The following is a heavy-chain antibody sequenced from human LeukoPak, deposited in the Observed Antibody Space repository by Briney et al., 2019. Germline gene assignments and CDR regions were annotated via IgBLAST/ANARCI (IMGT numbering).Heavy chain of an antibody. D-gene: IGHD2-21*02. J-gene: IGHJ6*03. CDR2: IKQDGSEK. Sequence: PGGSLRLSCAASGFTFSSYWMSWVRQAPGKGLEGVANIKQDGSEKYYVDSVEGRFTISRDNAKNTLYLQMNSLRAEDTAVYYCARVAYCGGDCYSLDYYYMDVWGKGTTVTVSS. V-gene: IGHV3-7*01. CDR3: ARVAYCGGDCYSLDYYYMDV. CDR1: GFTFSSYW.